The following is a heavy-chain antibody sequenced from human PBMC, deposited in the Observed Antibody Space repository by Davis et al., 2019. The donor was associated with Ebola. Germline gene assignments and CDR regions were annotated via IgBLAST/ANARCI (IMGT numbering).Heavy chain of an antibody. D-gene: IGHD5-24*01. J-gene: IGHJ4*02. CDR1: GFTFSSYW. V-gene: IGHV3-7*01. Sequence: GESLKISCAASGFTFSSYWMSWVRQAPGKGLEWVANIKQDGSEKYYVDSVKGRFTISRDNAKNSLYLQMNSLRAEDTAVYYCARVRVEMATTPFDYWGQGTLVTVSS. CDR2: IKQDGSEK. CDR3: ARVRVEMATTPFDY.